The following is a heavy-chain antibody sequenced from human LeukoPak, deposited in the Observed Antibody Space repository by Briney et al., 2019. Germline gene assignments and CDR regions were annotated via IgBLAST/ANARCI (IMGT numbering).Heavy chain of an antibody. V-gene: IGHV1-2*02. CDR1: GYTFSGYH. J-gene: IGHJ4*02. CDR2: INPNSGDT. Sequence: ASVKVSCRASGYTFSGYHMHWVRQAPGHGLEWMGWINPNSGDTKYAQNFRGRVTMTRDTSLSTAYMDLSRLRSDDTALYYCARARKTRNIYGDYVFLFDFWGQGTLVTVSS. CDR3: ARARKTRNIYGDYVFLFDF. D-gene: IGHD4-17*01.